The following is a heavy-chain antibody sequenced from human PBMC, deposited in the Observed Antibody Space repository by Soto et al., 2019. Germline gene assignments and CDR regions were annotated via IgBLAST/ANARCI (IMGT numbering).Heavy chain of an antibody. CDR3: ARDLGRGDYGDAFDI. J-gene: IGHJ3*02. D-gene: IGHD4-17*01. V-gene: IGHV4-31*03. CDR2: IYYSGST. CDR1: GGSISSGGYY. Sequence: SETLSLTCTVSGGSISSGGYYWSWIRQHPGKGLEWIGYIYYSGSTYYNPSLKSRVTISVDTSKNQFSLKLSSVTAADTAVYYCARDLGRGDYGDAFDIWGKGTMVTVSS.